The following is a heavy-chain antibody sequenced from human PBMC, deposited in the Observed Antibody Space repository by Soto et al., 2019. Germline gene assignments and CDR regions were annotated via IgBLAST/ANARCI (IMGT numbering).Heavy chain of an antibody. V-gene: IGHV1-18*01. J-gene: IGHJ6*03. Sequence: ASVKVSCKASGYTFTSYGISWVRQAPGQGLEWMGWISAYNGNTNYAQKLQGRVTMTRNTSISTAYMELSSLRSEDTAVYYCARGGRVVVAAACMDVWGKGTTVTVSS. CDR2: ISAYNGNT. D-gene: IGHD2-15*01. CDR3: ARGGRVVVAAACMDV. CDR1: GYTFTSYG.